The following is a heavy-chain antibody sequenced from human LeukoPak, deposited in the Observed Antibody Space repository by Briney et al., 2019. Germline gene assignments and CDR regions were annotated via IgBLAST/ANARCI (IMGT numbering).Heavy chain of an antibody. V-gene: IGHV3-53*01. CDR3: ARERPRNWFDP. J-gene: IGHJ5*02. Sequence: GGSLRLSCAASGFTFSSYAMSWVRQAPGKGLEWVSVIYSGGSTYYADSVKGRFTISRDNSKNTLYLQMNSLRAEDTAVYYCARERPRNWFDPWGQGTLVTVSS. CDR2: IYSGGST. CDR1: GFTFSSYA.